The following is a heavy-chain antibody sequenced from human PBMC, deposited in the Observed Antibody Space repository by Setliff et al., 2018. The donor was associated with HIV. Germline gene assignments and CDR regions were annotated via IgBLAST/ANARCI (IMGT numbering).Heavy chain of an antibody. J-gene: IGHJ3*02. D-gene: IGHD3-16*01. CDR2: IYPGASNT. Sequence: GESLKLSCKGSGYSFTNYWIGWVRQMPGKGLEWMGIIYPGASNTRYSPSFQGQVTISADKSNSAAFLQWSSLKASDTAMYYCARSYASEWVDAFDIWGQGTMVTVSS. CDR1: GYSFTNYW. V-gene: IGHV5-51*01. CDR3: ARSYASEWVDAFDI.